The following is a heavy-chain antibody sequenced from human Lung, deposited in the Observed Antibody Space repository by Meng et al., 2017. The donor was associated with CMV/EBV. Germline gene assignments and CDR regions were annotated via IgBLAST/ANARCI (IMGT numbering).Heavy chain of an antibody. CDR3: AKDQSSWYGTGDDNWFDP. J-gene: IGHJ5*02. CDR2: ISGSGGST. CDR1: GFTFSSYA. Sequence: GESLKISCAASGFTFSSYAMSWVRQAPGKGLEWVSAISGSGGSTYYADSVKGRFTISRDNSKNTLYLQMNSLRAEDTAVYYCAKDQSSWYGTGDDNWFDPWGQGNXVXVSS. V-gene: IGHV3-23*01. D-gene: IGHD6-13*01.